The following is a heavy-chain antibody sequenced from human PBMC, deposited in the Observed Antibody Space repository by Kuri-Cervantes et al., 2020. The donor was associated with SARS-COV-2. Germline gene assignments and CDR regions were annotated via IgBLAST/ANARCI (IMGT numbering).Heavy chain of an antibody. CDR3: ARDWLGSGYSGYELGRDY. J-gene: IGHJ4*02. CDR2: IKSKTDGGTT. D-gene: IGHD5-12*01. Sequence: GESLKISCAASGFTFSNAWMSWVRQAPGKGLEWVGRIKSKTDGGTTDYAAPVKGRFTISRDNSRNTLYLQMNSLRAEDTAVYYCARDWLGSGYSGYELGRDYWGQGTLVTVSS. CDR1: GFTFSNAW. V-gene: IGHV3-15*01.